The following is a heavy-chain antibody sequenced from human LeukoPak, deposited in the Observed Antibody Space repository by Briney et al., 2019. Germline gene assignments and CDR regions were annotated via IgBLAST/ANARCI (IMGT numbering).Heavy chain of an antibody. V-gene: IGHV5-51*01. Sequence: GASLKISCKGSGSRFTSYWIGWVRQMPGKGLEWTGIIYPGDSDTRYSPSFQGQVTISADKSISTAYLQWSSLKASDTAMYYCARLPVTTTAMVPMGFDYWGQGTLVTVSS. J-gene: IGHJ4*02. CDR2: IYPGDSDT. CDR3: ARLPVTTTAMVPMGFDY. CDR1: GSRFTSYW. D-gene: IGHD5-18*01.